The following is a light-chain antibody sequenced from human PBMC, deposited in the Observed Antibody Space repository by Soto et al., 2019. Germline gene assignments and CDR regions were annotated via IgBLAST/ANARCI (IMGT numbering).Light chain of an antibody. CDR1: QSISTW. V-gene: IGKV1-5*03. J-gene: IGKJ4*01. CDR3: QQYNTYPLT. Sequence: DIQMTQSPSTLSASVGDRVTITCRASQSISTWLAWYQQKPGKAPKLLIYKASSLEGGVPSMFGGGGSGTLFNITISSLHPDDFATYYCQQYNTYPLTFGGGTTVDIK. CDR2: KAS.